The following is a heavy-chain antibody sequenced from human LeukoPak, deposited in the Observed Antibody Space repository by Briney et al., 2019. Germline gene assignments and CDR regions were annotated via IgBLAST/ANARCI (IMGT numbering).Heavy chain of an antibody. Sequence: GGSLRLSCTASGFTFRNYAMSWVRQAPGKGLEWVSCISNSGGTTYHADSVKGRFAISRDTSKNTLYLQMNSLRVEDTAVYYCAKTSPGYTYGLLDYWGQGTLVTVSS. V-gene: IGHV3-23*01. CDR1: GFTFRNYA. CDR3: AKTSPGYTYGLLDY. CDR2: ISNSGGTT. D-gene: IGHD5-18*01. J-gene: IGHJ4*02.